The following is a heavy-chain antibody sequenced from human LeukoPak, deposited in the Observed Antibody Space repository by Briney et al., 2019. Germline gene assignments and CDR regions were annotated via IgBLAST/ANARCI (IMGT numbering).Heavy chain of an antibody. CDR2: IWYDGSNK. CDR1: GFTVSSNY. V-gene: IGHV3-33*08. CDR3: ARDRGYYDSRAYFDY. D-gene: IGHD3-22*01. Sequence: GGSLRLSCAASGFTVSSNYMSWVRQAPGKGLEWVAVIWYDGSNKYYADSVKGRFTISRDNSKNTLYLQMNSLRAEDTAVYYCARDRGYYDSRAYFDYWGQGTLVTVSS. J-gene: IGHJ4*02.